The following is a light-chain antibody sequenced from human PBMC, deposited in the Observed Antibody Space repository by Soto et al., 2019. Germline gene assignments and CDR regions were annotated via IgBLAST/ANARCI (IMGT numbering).Light chain of an antibody. V-gene: IGLV2-23*01. Sequence: QSALTQPASVSGSPGQSITISCTGTNSDVGSYNLVSWYQHHPGKAPKLIIYEGNKRPSGVSNRFSGSKSGNTASLTISGLQAEDEADYYCCSYAANIYVFGTGTKVTVL. CDR3: CSYAANIYV. CDR1: NSDVGSYNL. CDR2: EGN. J-gene: IGLJ1*01.